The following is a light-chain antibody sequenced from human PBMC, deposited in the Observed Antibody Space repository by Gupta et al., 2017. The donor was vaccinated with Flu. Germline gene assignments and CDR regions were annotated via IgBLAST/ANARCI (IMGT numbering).Light chain of an antibody. CDR3: QHYGNSPQT. Sequence: EIVLTQSPGTLSLSPGERATLSCRAGQSVSSSYLAWYQQKPGQAPRLLIYGASSRATGIPDRFSGSGSGTDFTLTISRLEPEDFAVYYCQHYGNSPQTFGQGTKVEIK. CDR1: QSVSSSY. V-gene: IGKV3-20*01. J-gene: IGKJ1*01. CDR2: GAS.